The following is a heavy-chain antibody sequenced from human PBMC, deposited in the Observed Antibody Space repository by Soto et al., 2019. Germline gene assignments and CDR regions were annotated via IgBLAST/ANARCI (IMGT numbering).Heavy chain of an antibody. CDR2: IVVGSGNT. D-gene: IGHD2-8*01. CDR1: GFTFTSSA. Sequence: GASVKVSCKASGFTFTSSAVQWVRQARGQRLEWIGWIVVGSGNTNYAQKFQERVTTTRDMSTSTAYMELSSLRSEDTAVYYCAKAVRGYCTNGVCVSVHYYYYYMDVWGKGTTVTVSS. CDR3: AKAVRGYCTNGVCVSVHYYYYYMDV. J-gene: IGHJ6*03. V-gene: IGHV1-58*01.